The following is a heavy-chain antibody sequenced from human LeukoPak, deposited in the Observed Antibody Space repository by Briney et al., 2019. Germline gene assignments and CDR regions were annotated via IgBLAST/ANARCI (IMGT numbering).Heavy chain of an antibody. CDR2: ISGSGGST. CDR1: GFTFSSYA. Sequence: PGGSLRLSCAASGFTFSSYAMSWVRQAPGKGLEWVSAISGSGGSTYYADSVKGRFTISRDNSKNTLYLQMNSLRAEDTAVYYCARTYCGGDCRGYYYSYYMDVWGKGTTVTISS. J-gene: IGHJ6*03. CDR3: ARTYCGGDCRGYYYSYYMDV. V-gene: IGHV3-23*01. D-gene: IGHD2-21*02.